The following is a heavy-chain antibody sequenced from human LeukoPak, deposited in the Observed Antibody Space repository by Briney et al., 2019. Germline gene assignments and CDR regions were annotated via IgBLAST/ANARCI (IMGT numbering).Heavy chain of an antibody. V-gene: IGHV1-69*05. J-gene: IGHJ5*02. CDR2: IIPIFGTA. CDR3: ARGYDFWSGSNWFDP. Sequence: SVKVSCKASGGTFSSYAISWVRQAPGQGLEWMGRIIPIFGTANYAQKFQGRVTITTDESTSTAYMELSSLRSEDTVVYYCARGYDFWSGSNWFDPWGQGTLVTVSS. CDR1: GGTFSSYA. D-gene: IGHD3-3*01.